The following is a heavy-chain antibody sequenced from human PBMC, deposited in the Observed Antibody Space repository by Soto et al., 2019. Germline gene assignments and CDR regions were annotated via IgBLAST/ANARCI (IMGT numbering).Heavy chain of an antibody. CDR1: GGSISNTNYY. Sequence: SETLSLTCTVSGGSISNTNYYWGWIRQSPGKGLEWIGSMYYSGDSHYTPSLQSRVSISVDTSKNQFSLRLSSVTAADTAVYYCAKQNGYGGNSELEYWGQGTLVTVSS. CDR3: AKQNGYGGNSELEY. V-gene: IGHV4-39*01. CDR2: MYYSGDS. D-gene: IGHD2-21*02. J-gene: IGHJ4*02.